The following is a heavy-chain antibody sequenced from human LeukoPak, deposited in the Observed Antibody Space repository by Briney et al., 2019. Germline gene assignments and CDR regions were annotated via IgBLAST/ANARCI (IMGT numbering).Heavy chain of an antibody. CDR1: GDSISAYY. CDR3: ARGSGHNDNWFDP. D-gene: IGHD5-12*01. Sequence: SETLSLTCTVSGDSISAYYWSWIRQPAGKGLEWIGRVYTSGSTNYNPSLKSRVTMSVDTSKNQFSLKLTSVTAADTAVYYCARGSGHNDNWFDPWGQGTLVTVSS. J-gene: IGHJ5*02. CDR2: VYTSGST. V-gene: IGHV4-4*07.